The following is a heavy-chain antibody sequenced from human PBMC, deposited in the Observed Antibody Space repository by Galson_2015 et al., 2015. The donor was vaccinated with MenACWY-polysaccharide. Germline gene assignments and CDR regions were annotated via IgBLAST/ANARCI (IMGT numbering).Heavy chain of an antibody. J-gene: IGHJ3*01. CDR2: IYWDDDK. V-gene: IGHV2-5*02. CDR1: GFSLSTRRVD. Sequence: PALVKPTQTLTLTCTFSGFSLSTRRVDVGWIRQPPGEALEWLAVIYWDDDKRYSPSLKSRLTITKDTSKNQVVLTITNMDPVDTAEYSCEYFVLTYGGIDDVDAFDVWGQGTMVSVSS. D-gene: IGHD3-16*01. CDR3: EYFVLTYGGIDDVDAFDV.